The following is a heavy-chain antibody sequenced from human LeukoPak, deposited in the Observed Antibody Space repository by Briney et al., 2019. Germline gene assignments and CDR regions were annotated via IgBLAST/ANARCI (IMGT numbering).Heavy chain of an antibody. J-gene: IGHJ3*02. V-gene: IGHV3-21*01. Sequence: GGSLRLSCAASGFTFSNYGMNWVRQAPGEGLEWLSSISTSSSYIYYADSVKGRFTIYRDNAKNSLYLQMNSLRAEDTAVYYCARDLYDFWSGYYTTYAFDIWGQGTMVTVSS. CDR1: GFTFSNYG. CDR2: ISTSSSYI. D-gene: IGHD3-3*01. CDR3: ARDLYDFWSGYYTTYAFDI.